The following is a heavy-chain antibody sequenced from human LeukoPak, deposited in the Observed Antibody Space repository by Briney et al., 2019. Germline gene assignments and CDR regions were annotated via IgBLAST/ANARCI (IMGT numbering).Heavy chain of an antibody. CDR2: IYHSGST. V-gene: IGHV4-4*02. CDR1: GGSISSSNW. J-gene: IGHJ5*02. Sequence: SETLSLTCAVSGGSISSSNWWSWVRQPPGKGLEWIGEIYHSGSTNYNPSLKNRVTISVDKSKNQFSLKLSSVTAADTAVYYCARGVVRGVIITTIKWFDPWGQGTLVTVSS. CDR3: ARGVVRGVIITTIKWFDP. D-gene: IGHD3-10*01.